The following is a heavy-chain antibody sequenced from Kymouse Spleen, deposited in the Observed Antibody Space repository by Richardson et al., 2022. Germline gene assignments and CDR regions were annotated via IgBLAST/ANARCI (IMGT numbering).Heavy chain of an antibody. J-gene: IGHJ4*02. Sequence: EVQLVESGGGLVQPGGSLRLSCAASGFTFSSYDMHWVRQATGKGLEWVSAIGTAGDTYYPGSVKGRFTISRENAKNSLYLQMNSLRAGDTAVYYCARGGQQLVLDYWGQGTLVTVSS. CDR3: ARGGQQLVLDY. CDR2: IGTAGDT. V-gene: IGHV3-13*01. CDR1: GFTFSSYD. D-gene: IGHD6-13*01.